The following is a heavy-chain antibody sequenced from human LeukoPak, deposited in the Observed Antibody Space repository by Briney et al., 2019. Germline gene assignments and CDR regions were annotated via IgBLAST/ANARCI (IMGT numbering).Heavy chain of an antibody. CDR2: IHPRRGDT. D-gene: IGHD3-10*01. Sequence: ASVKVSCKPSGYSFTSFYIHWVRQAPGQGLEWMGWIHPRRGDTNYVQKFQGRVTMTRDTSISTAYLDLSSLRSDDTAVYYCARDGDYGTGSYYRGCIDSWGQGTPVTVSP. J-gene: IGHJ4*02. CDR1: GYSFTSFY. CDR3: ARDGDYGTGSYYRGCIDS. V-gene: IGHV1-2*02.